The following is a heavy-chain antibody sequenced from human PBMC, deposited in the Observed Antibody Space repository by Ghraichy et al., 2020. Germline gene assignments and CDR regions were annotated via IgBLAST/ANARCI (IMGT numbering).Heavy chain of an antibody. Sequence: SVKVSCKASGGYFSSKTISWVRQAPGQGLEWMGRIAPVFGIANYAQKFQGRVTITADKSTSTVFMELTSLRSEDTAVYYCARGANDYYGMDVWGQGTMVTVSS. V-gene: IGHV1-69*02. D-gene: IGHD1-26*01. CDR1: GGYFSSKT. J-gene: IGHJ6*02. CDR3: ARGANDYYGMDV. CDR2: IAPVFGIA.